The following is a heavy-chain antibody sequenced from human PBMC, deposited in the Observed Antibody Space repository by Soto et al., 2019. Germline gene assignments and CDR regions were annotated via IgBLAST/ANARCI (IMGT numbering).Heavy chain of an antibody. V-gene: IGHV1-3*01. D-gene: IGHD6-13*01. Sequence: GASVKVSCKASGYTFTSYAMHWVRQAPGQRLEWMGWINAGNGNTKYSQKFQGRVTITRDTSASTAYMELSSLRSEDTAVYYCAREWVGQQLPPLYYYYGMDVWGQGTTVTVSS. CDR1: GYTFTSYA. J-gene: IGHJ6*02. CDR3: AREWVGQQLPPLYYYYGMDV. CDR2: INAGNGNT.